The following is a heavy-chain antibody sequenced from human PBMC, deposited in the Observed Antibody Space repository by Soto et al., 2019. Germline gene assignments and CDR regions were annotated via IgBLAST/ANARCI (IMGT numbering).Heavy chain of an antibody. J-gene: IGHJ4*02. CDR1: GFSFSSYA. Sequence: EVQLLESGGGLVQPGGSLRLSCAASGFSFSSYAMVWVRQAPGKGLEWVSVISARGGSSYFADSVKGRFTTSRDNSKKVLSLEMSSLRAEDTATYFCAKGSIEYRASVDNWGQGTLVLVSS. V-gene: IGHV3-23*01. D-gene: IGHD3-16*02. CDR3: AKGSIEYRASVDN. CDR2: ISARGGSS.